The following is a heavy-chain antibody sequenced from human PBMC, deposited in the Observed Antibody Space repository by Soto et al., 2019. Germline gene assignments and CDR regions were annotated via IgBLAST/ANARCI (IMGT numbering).Heavy chain of an antibody. CDR3: AGGAVAGTRGWFDP. CDR2: IYYSGST. J-gene: IGHJ5*02. V-gene: IGHV4-59*01. CDR1: GGSISSYY. Sequence: TSETLSLTCTVSGGSISSYYWSWIRQPPGKGLEWIGYIYYSGSTNYNPSLKSRVTISVDTSKNQFSLKLSSVTAADTAVYYCAGGAVAGTRGWFDPWGQGTLVTVSS. D-gene: IGHD6-19*01.